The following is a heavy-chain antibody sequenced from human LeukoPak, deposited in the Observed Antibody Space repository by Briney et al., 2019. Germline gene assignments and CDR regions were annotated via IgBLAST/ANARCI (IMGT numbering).Heavy chain of an antibody. Sequence: ASVKVSCKASGYTFTCYGISWVRQAPGQGLEWMGWISAYNGNTNYAQKLQGRVTMTTDTSTSTAYMELRSLRSDDTAVYYCARVYSGSGSYSEDFYGMDVWGKGTTVTVSS. J-gene: IGHJ6*04. D-gene: IGHD3-10*01. CDR2: ISAYNGNT. V-gene: IGHV1-18*04. CDR3: ARVYSGSGSYSEDFYGMDV. CDR1: GYTFTCYG.